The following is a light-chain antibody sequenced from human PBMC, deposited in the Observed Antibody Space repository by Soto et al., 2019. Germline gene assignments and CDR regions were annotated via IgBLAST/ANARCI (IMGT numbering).Light chain of an antibody. CDR2: DAS. V-gene: IGKV3-11*01. J-gene: IGKJ4*01. CDR3: QQRSNWPPHT. CDR1: QSVSSD. Sequence: EIVLTQSPATLSLSPGERATRSCRASQSVSSDLAWYQQKPGQAPRLLIYDASNRATGIRARFSGSGSGTDFTLTISSLEPEDFAVYYCQQRSNWPPHTFGGGTKVEIK.